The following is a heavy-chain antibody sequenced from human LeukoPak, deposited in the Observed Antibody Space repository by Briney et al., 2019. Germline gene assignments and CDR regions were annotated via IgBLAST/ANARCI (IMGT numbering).Heavy chain of an antibody. J-gene: IGHJ4*02. CDR3: AKDGITGTETADY. CDR2: ISYDGSNK. Sequence: GGSLRLSCAASGFTFSSYGMHWVRQAPGKGLEWVAVISYDGSNKYYADSVKGRFTISRDNSKNTLYLQMNSLRAEDTAVYYCAKDGITGTETADYWGQGTLVTVSS. V-gene: IGHV3-30*18. CDR1: GFTFSSYG. D-gene: IGHD1-7*01.